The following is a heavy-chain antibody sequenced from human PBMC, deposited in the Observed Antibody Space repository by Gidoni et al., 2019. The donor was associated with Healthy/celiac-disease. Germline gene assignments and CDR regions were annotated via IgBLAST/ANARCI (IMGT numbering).Heavy chain of an antibody. J-gene: IGHJ3*02. Sequence: EVQLVESGGGLVKPGGSLRLSCAASGFTFSSYSMHWVRQAPGKGLEWVSSISSSSSYIYYADSVKGRFTISRDNAKNSLYLQMNSLRAEDTAVYYCARDSAYCGGDPYSVLWWSRHDAFDIWGQGTMVTVSS. CDR2: ISSSSSYI. CDR1: GFTFSSYS. CDR3: ARDSAYCGGDPYSVLWWSRHDAFDI. V-gene: IGHV3-21*01. D-gene: IGHD2-21*02.